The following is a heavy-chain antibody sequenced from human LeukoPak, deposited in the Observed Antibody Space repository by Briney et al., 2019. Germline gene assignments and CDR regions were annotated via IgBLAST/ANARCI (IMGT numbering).Heavy chain of an antibody. CDR2: IKKDGSNK. CDR1: GFTFSSYW. D-gene: IGHD1-7*01. CDR3: AREVTGTSSWYFDL. J-gene: IGHJ2*01. V-gene: IGHV3-7*01. Sequence: GGSLRLSCAASGFTFSSYWMSWVRQAPGKGLEWVANIKKDGSNKYYVESLKGRFTISRDNANDSLYLQMDSLRAEDTAVYYCAREVTGTSSWYFDLWGRGTLVTVSS.